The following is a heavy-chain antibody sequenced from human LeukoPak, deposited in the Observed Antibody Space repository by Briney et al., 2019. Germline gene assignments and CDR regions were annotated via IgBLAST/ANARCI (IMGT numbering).Heavy chain of an antibody. Sequence: GGSLRLSCAASGFTFSSYWMHWVRQAPGKGLVWVSRINSDGSSTSYADSVKGRFTISRDNAKNTLYLQMNSLRAEDTAVYYCARNGIAVAGNDYWGQGTLVTVSS. D-gene: IGHD6-19*01. CDR1: GFTFSSYW. V-gene: IGHV3-74*01. CDR3: ARNGIAVAGNDY. CDR2: INSDGSST. J-gene: IGHJ4*02.